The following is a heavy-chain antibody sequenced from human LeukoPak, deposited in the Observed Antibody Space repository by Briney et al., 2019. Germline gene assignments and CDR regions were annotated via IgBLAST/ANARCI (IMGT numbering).Heavy chain of an antibody. CDR1: GDSINSSSYY. Sequence: PSETLSLTCTVSGDSINSSSYYWGWLRQPPGKGLVWIGSIYYSGNTYTNPSIKSRVSISVDTSKTQFSLNLSSVPAADTAVYYCARITRGISSTSWYGYFQHCGQGTLVTVTS. V-gene: IGHV4-39*07. D-gene: IGHD6-13*01. CDR2: IYYSGNT. J-gene: IGHJ1*01. CDR3: ARITRGISSTSWYGYFQH.